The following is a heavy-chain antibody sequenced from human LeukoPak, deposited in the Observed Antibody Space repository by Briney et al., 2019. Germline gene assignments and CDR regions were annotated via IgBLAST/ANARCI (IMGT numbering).Heavy chain of an antibody. V-gene: IGHV3-30*03. D-gene: IGHD5-12*01. Sequence: QAGGSLRPSCAASGFTFSSYGMHWVRQAPGKGLEWVAVISYDGSNKYYADSVKGRFTISRDNSKNTLYLQMNSLRAEDTAVYYCARDRGLRHQRPLDYWGQGTLVTVSS. CDR3: ARDRGLRHQRPLDY. CDR2: ISYDGSNK. J-gene: IGHJ4*02. CDR1: GFTFSSYG.